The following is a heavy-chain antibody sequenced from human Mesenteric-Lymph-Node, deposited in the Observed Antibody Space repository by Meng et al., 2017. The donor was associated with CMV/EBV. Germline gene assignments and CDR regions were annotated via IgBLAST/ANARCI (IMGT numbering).Heavy chain of an antibody. CDR1: GGSTSSYY. V-gene: IGHV4-59*01. Sequence: GSLRLSCTVSGGSTSSYYWSWIRQSPGKGLEWIAYIYNSGPTNINPSLKSRVTISLDTSKNQFSLRLRSVTAADTAVYYCARAPGSRYFDSWGQGTLVTVSS. CDR2: IYNSGPT. CDR3: ARAPGSRYFDS. D-gene: IGHD3-10*01. J-gene: IGHJ4*02.